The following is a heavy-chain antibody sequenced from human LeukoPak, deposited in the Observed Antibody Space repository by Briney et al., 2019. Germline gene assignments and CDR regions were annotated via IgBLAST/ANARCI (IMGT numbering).Heavy chain of an antibody. V-gene: IGHV4-31*03. CDR2: IYYSGST. CDR3: AREYSRDGYKKGIDY. D-gene: IGHD5-24*01. J-gene: IGHJ4*02. CDR1: GGSISSGGYY. Sequence: NTSETLSLTCTVSGGSISSGGYYWSWIRQHPGKGLEWIGYIYYSGSTYYNPSLKSRVTISVDTPKNQFSLKLSSVTAADTAVYYCAREYSRDGYKKGIDYWGQGTLVTASS.